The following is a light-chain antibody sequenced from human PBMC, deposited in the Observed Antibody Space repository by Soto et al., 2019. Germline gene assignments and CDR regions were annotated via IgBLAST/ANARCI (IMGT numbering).Light chain of an antibody. V-gene: IGKV3D-15*01. CDR1: QSVNIY. CDR3: QQYDDWLRLT. J-gene: IGKJ4*01. Sequence: EVVMTQFPATLSVSPGERATLSCRASQSVNIYLAWYQQKPGQAPRLLIFGATYRATGIPARFSGSGSGTEFNLPISCLQSEDFGVYFCQQYDDWLRLTFGGGTKVEIK. CDR2: GAT.